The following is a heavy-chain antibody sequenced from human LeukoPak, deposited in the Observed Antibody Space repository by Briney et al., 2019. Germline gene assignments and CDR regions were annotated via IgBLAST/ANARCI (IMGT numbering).Heavy chain of an antibody. CDR1: GYTFTSSD. J-gene: IGHJ6*02. V-gene: IGHV1-8*01. D-gene: IGHD5-12*01. Sequence: ASVKVSCKASGYTFTSSDINWVRQATGQGLEWMGWMNPNSGNTGYAQKFQGRVTMTRNTSISTAYMELSSLRSEDTAVYYCARVATMDYYYYGMDVWGQGTTVTVSS. CDR3: ARVATMDYYYYGMDV. CDR2: MNPNSGNT.